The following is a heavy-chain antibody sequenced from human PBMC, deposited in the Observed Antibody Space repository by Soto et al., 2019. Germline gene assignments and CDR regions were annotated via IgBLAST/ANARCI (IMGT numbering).Heavy chain of an antibody. CDR1: AFSLSTRGAG. J-gene: IGHJ4*02. V-gene: IGHV2-5*02. D-gene: IGHD6-19*01. Sequence: QITLKESGPTLVKTTQTLTLTCTFSAFSLSTRGAGVGWIRPPPGKALEWLTFIYWDDDNRYSPSLKSRLPITKDTSKNPVVLTMTNMDPVDTTTYYCARLVAAGITYYFDSWGQGTLVTVSS. CDR2: IYWDDDN. CDR3: ARLVAAGITYYFDS.